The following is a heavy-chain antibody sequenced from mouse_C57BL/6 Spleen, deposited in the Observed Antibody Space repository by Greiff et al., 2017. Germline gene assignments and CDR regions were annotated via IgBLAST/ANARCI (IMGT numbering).Heavy chain of an antibody. V-gene: IGHV5-17*01. CDR2: ISSGSSTI. D-gene: IGHD1-1*01. CDR3: AREYYGSSFYWYFDV. Sequence: EVQRVESGGGLVKPGGSLKLSCAASGFTFSDYGMHWVRQAPEKGLEWVAYISSGSSTIYYADTLKGRFTISRDNAKNTLFLQMTSLRSEDTAMYYCAREYYGSSFYWYFDVWGTGTTVTVSS. CDR1: GFTFSDYG. J-gene: IGHJ1*03.